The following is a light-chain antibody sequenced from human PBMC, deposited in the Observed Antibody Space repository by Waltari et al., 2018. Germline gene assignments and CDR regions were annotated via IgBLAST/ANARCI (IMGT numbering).Light chain of an antibody. CDR2: ESS. Sequence: EIVLTQSPATLSLSPGESATLSCRASQSVSTNLAWYQQRPGQAPRVLIYESSNRATGIPARFSGRGSETDVTLTISSLEPEDFAVYCCQQRYKWPLTVGGGSKVEI. J-gene: IGKJ4*01. CDR3: QQRYKWPLT. CDR1: QSVSTN. V-gene: IGKV3-11*01.